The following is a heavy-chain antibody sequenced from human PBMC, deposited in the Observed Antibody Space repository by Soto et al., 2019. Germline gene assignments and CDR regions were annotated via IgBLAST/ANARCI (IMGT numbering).Heavy chain of an antibody. CDR2: ISYDGSNK. V-gene: IGHV3-30-3*01. CDR3: AREVWVEMARMRDAFDI. CDR1: GFTFSSYA. J-gene: IGHJ3*02. D-gene: IGHD5-12*01. Sequence: QVQLVESGGGVVQPGRSLRLSCAASGFTFSSYAMHWVRQAPGKGLEWVAVISYDGSNKYYADSVKGRFTISRDNSKNTLYLQMNSLRAEDTAVYYCAREVWVEMARMRDAFDIWGQGTMVTVSS.